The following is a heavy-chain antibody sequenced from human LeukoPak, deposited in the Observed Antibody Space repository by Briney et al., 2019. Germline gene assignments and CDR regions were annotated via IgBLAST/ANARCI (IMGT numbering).Heavy chain of an antibody. CDR2: IIPIFGTA. J-gene: IGHJ4*02. D-gene: IGHD2-15*01. Sequence: SVKVSXKASGGTFSSYAISWVRQAPGQGLEWMGRIIPIFGTANYAQKFQGRVTITTDESTSTAYMELSSLRSEDTAVYYCATDLYGGYGDEGGYWGQGTLVTVSS. CDR3: ATDLYGGYGDEGGY. CDR1: GGTFSSYA. V-gene: IGHV1-69*05.